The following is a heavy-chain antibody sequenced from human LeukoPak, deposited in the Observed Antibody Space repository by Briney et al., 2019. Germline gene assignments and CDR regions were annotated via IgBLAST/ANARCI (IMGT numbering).Heavy chain of an antibody. J-gene: IGHJ4*02. CDR1: GFTVSSNY. CDR3: ARSMYCGGDCYYYFDY. Sequence: GGSLRLSCAASGFTVSSNYMSWVRQAPGKGLVWVSRINSDGTIIGYADSVKGRFTISRDNAKNTLYLQMNSLRADDTAVYYCARSMYCGGDCYYYFDYWGQGTLVTVAS. D-gene: IGHD2-21*02. V-gene: IGHV3-74*01. CDR2: INSDGTII.